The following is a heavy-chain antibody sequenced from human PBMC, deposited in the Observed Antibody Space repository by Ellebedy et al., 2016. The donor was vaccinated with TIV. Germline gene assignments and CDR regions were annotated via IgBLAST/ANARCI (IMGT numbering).Heavy chain of an antibody. CDR3: ARTVSYSSGWYGY. CDR2: IIPILGIA. Sequence: AASVTVSCKASGGTFSNYVISWARQAPGQGLEWMGRIIPILGIANYAQKFQGRVTITADKSTSTAYMELSSLRTEDTAVFYCARTVSYSSGWYGYWGQGTLVTVSS. CDR1: GGTFSNYV. J-gene: IGHJ4*02. V-gene: IGHV1-69*04. D-gene: IGHD6-19*01.